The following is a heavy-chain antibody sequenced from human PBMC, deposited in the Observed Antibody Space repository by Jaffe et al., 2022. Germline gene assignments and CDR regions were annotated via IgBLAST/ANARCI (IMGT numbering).Heavy chain of an antibody. D-gene: IGHD2-15*01. CDR1: GFTVSSNY. J-gene: IGHJ4*02. Sequence: EVQLVESGGGLVQPGGSLRLSCAASGFTVSSNYMSWVRQAPGKGLEWVSVIYSGGSTYYADSVKGRFTISRDNSKNTLYLQMNSLRAEDTAVYYCARDANCSGGSCKTKPRYYFDYWGQGTLVTVSS. CDR3: ARDANCSGGSCKTKPRYYFDY. CDR2: IYSGGST. V-gene: IGHV3-66*02.